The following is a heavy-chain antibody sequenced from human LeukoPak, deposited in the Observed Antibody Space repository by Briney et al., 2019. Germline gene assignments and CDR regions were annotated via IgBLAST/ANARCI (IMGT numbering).Heavy chain of an antibody. CDR3: ARGNAN. Sequence: PSETLSFTCTVSGGSINSYYWSWIRQPPGKGLEWIGYISYSGSTNYNPSLKSRVTISVDTSKNLFFLKLTSVTAADTALYYCARGNANWGQGTLVTVSS. CDR1: GGSINSYY. J-gene: IGHJ4*02. CDR2: ISYSGST. V-gene: IGHV4-59*01.